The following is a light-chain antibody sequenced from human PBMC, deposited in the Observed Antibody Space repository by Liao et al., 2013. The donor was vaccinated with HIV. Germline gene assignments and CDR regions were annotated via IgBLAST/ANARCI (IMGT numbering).Light chain of an antibody. J-gene: IGLJ2*01. V-gene: IGLV3-1*01. CDR2: QDS. Sequence: SYELTQPPSVSVSPRQTASITCSGDKLGDKYACWYQQKPGQSPVLVIYQDSKRPSGIPERFSGSNSGNTATLTISGTQAMDEADYYCQAWDGSTVVFGGGTKLTVL. CDR3: QAWDGSTVV. CDR1: KLGDKY.